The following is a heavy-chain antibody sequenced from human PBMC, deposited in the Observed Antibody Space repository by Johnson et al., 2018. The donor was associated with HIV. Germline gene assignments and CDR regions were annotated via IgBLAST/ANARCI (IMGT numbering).Heavy chain of an antibody. CDR3: ARDFQHPLWFRELGVAFDI. D-gene: IGHD3-10*01. CDR1: GFTFSSYA. Sequence: QLVESGGGLVQPGGSLRLSCAASGFTFSSYALTWVRQAPGKGLEWVSTVSDGAGNTYYADSVKGRFTISRDNSKNTLYLQMYSLRAEDTAVYYCARDFQHPLWFRELGVAFDIWGQGTMVTVSS. CDR2: VSDGAGNT. J-gene: IGHJ3*02. V-gene: IGHV3-23*04.